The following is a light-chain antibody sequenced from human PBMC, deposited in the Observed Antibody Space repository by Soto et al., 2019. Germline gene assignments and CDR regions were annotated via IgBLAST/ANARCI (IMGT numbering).Light chain of an antibody. CDR2: AAS. V-gene: IGKV1-8*01. Sequence: IRMTQSPSSLSASTGDRVTITCRASQGISSYLAWYQQKPGKAPKLLIYAASTLQSGVPSRFSGSGSGTDFSLTISCLQSEDFATYYCQQYYSYPLTFGQGTKVEIK. J-gene: IGKJ1*01. CDR1: QGISSY. CDR3: QQYYSYPLT.